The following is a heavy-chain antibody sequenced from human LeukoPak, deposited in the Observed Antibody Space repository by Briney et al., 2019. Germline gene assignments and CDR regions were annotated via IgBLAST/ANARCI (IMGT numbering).Heavy chain of an antibody. CDR3: ARDNRYCSGGTCYSGQDY. CDR1: GGSISNYY. V-gene: IGHV4-4*07. J-gene: IGHJ4*02. D-gene: IGHD2-15*01. CDR2: IYASGTI. Sequence: PSETLSLTCTVSGGSISNYYWNWLRQPAGKGLEWIGRIYASGTINYNPSLKSRVTMSLDTSKSQFSLILSSVTAADTAVYYCARDNRYCSGGTCYSGQDYWGQETLVTVSS.